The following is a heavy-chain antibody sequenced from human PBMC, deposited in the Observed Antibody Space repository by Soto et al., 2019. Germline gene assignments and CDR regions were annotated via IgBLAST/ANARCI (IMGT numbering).Heavy chain of an antibody. Sequence: QVQLVESGGGVVQPGRSLRLSCAASGFTFSSYGMHWVRQAPGKGLEWVAVIWCDGSKKYYADSVKGRFTISRDNSKNTQYLQMNSLRAEDTAVYYCARESEVRGVQKQNWFDPWGQGSLVTVSS. D-gene: IGHD3-10*01. V-gene: IGHV3-33*01. J-gene: IGHJ5*02. CDR2: IWCDGSKK. CDR1: GFTFSSYG. CDR3: ARESEVRGVQKQNWFDP.